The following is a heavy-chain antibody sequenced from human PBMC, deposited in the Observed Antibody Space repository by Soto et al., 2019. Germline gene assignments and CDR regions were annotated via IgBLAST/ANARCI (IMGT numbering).Heavy chain of an antibody. CDR2: ITSDGKSK. D-gene: IGHD2-21*02. Sequence: GGSLRLSCAASGFNFSNHWMHWVRQRPAEGLVWVSRITSDGKSKAYAESVKGRFAISRDNANNTLYLQMNGLTAEDTAVYYCARESGDWPLNWFDPWGQGTLVTVSS. CDR3: ARESGDWPLNWFDP. CDR1: GFNFSNHW. J-gene: IGHJ5*02. V-gene: IGHV3-74*01.